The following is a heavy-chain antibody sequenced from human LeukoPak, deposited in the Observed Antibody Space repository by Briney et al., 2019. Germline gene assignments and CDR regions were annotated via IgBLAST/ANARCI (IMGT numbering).Heavy chain of an antibody. D-gene: IGHD6-19*01. V-gene: IGHV3-21*04. CDR1: GFTFSSYS. CDR3: AKGKDDSSGWYFFY. J-gene: IGHJ4*02. Sequence: KAGGSLRLSCAASGFTFSSYSMNWVRQAPGKGLEWVSCITRSSIYIYYADSVKGRFTISRDNAKNSLYLQMNSLRAEDTAVYYCAKGKDDSSGWYFFYWGQGTLVTVSS. CDR2: ITRSSIYI.